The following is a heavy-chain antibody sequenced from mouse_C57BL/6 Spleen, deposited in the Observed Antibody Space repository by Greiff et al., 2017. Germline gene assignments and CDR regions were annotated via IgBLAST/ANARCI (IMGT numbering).Heavy chain of an antibody. CDR2: IYPRDGST. CDR3: ARGDGSSYWDFDV. CDR1: GYTFTDHT. D-gene: IGHD1-1*01. Sequence: SDAELVKPGASVKISCKVSGYTFTDHTIHWMKQRPEQGLEWIGYIYPRDGSTKYNEKFKGKATWTADKSSRTSYRQLNSLTSEDSAVYFWARGDGSSYWDFDVWGTGTTVTVSS. J-gene: IGHJ1*03. V-gene: IGHV1-78*01.